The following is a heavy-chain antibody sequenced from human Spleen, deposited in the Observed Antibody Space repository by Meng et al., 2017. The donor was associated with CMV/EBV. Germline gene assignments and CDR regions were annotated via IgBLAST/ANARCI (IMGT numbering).Heavy chain of an antibody. D-gene: IGHD2-15*01. V-gene: IGHV1-46*01. J-gene: IGHJ4*02. CDR3: ARDPPYCSGGSCYSGGFDY. CDR1: AYTFTGFY. Sequence: ASVKVSCKASAYTFTGFYMHWVRQAPGQGLEWMGWINPSGGSTSYAQKFQGRVTMTRDTSTSTVYMELSSLRSEDTAVYYCARDPPYCSGGSCYSGGFDYWGQGTLVTVSS. CDR2: INPSGGST.